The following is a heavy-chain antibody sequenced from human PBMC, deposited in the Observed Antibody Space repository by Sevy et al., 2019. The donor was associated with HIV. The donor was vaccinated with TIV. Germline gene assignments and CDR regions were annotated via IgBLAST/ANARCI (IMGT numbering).Heavy chain of an antibody. CDR1: GFTFSSYC. D-gene: IGHD5-18*01. CDR2: MKEDGSER. CDR3: VREGVGGYSYSLDC. V-gene: IGHV3-7*01. J-gene: IGHJ4*02. Sequence: GGPVRLSCAASGFTFSSYCMSWVRQAPGKGLEWVATMKEDGSERNYVDSVKGRFTISRDNAKNSLYLQMNSLRAEDTAVYYCVREGVGGYSYSLDCWGQGTLVTVSS.